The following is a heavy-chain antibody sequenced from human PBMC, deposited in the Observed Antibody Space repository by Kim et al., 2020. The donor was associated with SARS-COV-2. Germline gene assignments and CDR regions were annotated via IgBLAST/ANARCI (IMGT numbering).Heavy chain of an antibody. D-gene: IGHD3-3*01. J-gene: IGHJ4*02. Sequence: SVKVSCKASGGTFSSYAISWVRQAPGQGLEWMGGIIPIFGTANYAQKFQGRVTITADESTSTAHMELSSLRSEDTAVYYCARALEYDFWSGYPTGYFDYWGQGTLVTVSS. V-gene: IGHV1-69*13. CDR3: ARALEYDFWSGYPTGYFDY. CDR1: GGTFSSYA. CDR2: IIPIFGTA.